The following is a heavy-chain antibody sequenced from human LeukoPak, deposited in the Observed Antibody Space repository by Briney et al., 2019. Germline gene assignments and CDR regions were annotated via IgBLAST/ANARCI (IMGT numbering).Heavy chain of an antibody. J-gene: IGHJ4*02. D-gene: IGHD6-19*01. Sequence: ASVKVSCKASGYTFTSYGISWVRQAPGQGLEWTGWISAYNGNTNYAQKLQGRVTMTTDTSTSTAYMELRSLRSDDTAVYYCARSLAVAGTGFSFYWGQGTLVTGSS. V-gene: IGHV1-18*04. CDR2: ISAYNGNT. CDR1: GYTFTSYG. CDR3: ARSLAVAGTGFSFY.